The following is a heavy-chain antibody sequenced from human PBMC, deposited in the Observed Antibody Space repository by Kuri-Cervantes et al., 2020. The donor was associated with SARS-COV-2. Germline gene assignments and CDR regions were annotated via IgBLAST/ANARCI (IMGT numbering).Heavy chain of an antibody. V-gene: IGHV4-34*01. Sequence: SETLSLTCAVYGGSFSGYYWSWIRQPPGKGLEWIGEINHSGSTNYNPSLKSRVTISVDTPKNQFSLKLSSVTAADTAVYYCARGRRAAQDYYYGMDVWGQGTTVTVSS. D-gene: IGHD6-13*01. CDR1: GGSFSGYY. CDR3: ARGRRAAQDYYYGMDV. CDR2: INHSGST. J-gene: IGHJ6*02.